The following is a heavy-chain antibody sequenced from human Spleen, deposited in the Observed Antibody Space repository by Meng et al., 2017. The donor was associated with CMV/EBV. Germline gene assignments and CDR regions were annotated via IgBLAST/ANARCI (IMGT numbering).Heavy chain of an antibody. Sequence: QWQLQESGPGLVKPSQTLSLPCTVSGGSISSGDYYWSWIRQPPGKGLEWIGYIYYSGSTSYNPSLQSRVTMFVDTSKNQFSLMLTSVTATDTAVYYCARRRGGSGRDCWGQGTLVTVSS. CDR1: GGSISSGDYY. CDR2: IYYSGST. D-gene: IGHD3-10*01. J-gene: IGHJ4*02. CDR3: ARRRGGSGRDC. V-gene: IGHV4-30-4*08.